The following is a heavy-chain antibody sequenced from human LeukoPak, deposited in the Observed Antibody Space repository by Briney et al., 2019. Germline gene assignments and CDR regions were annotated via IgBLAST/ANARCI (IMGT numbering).Heavy chain of an antibody. Sequence: PSETPSLTCAVSGASISSYYWSWIRQPPGKGLEWIGYIYYSGSTYSNPSPKSRVTLSVDTSRNQFSLKLNSVTAADTAVYFCARGNDYSNGFMWFDPWGQGTLVTVSS. V-gene: IGHV4-59*01. D-gene: IGHD4-11*01. CDR1: GASISSYY. CDR2: IYYSGST. J-gene: IGHJ5*02. CDR3: ARGNDYSNGFMWFDP.